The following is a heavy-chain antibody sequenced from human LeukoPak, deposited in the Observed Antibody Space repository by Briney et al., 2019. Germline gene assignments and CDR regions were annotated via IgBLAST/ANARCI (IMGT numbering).Heavy chain of an antibody. D-gene: IGHD4-17*01. Sequence: GASVTVSFKGSGGTFINYAISWVGQAPGRGVEWMGGIIPIFGTANYAQKFQGRVTITADESTSTAYMELSTLRSEDTAVCYCARKGYGARAFDIWGQGTMVTVSS. J-gene: IGHJ3*02. CDR3: ARKGYGARAFDI. V-gene: IGHV1-69*13. CDR2: IIPIFGTA. CDR1: GGTFINYA.